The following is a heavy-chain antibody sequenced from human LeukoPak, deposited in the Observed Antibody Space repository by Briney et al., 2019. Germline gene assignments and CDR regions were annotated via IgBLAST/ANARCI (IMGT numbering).Heavy chain of an antibody. J-gene: IGHJ6*02. CDR2: ISAYNGNT. Sequence: ASVKVSCKASGYTFTSCGISWVRQAPGQGLEWMGWISAYNGNTNYAQKLQGRVTMTTDTSTSTAYMELRSLRSDDTAVYYCARGEDCSSTSCQKQYGMDVWGQGTTVTVSS. CDR1: GYTFTSCG. D-gene: IGHD2-2*01. CDR3: ARGEDCSSTSCQKQYGMDV. V-gene: IGHV1-18*01.